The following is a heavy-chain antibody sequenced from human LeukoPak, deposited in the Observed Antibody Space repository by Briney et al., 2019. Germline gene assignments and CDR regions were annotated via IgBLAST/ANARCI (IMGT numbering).Heavy chain of an antibody. CDR3: ARDRWGAANWFGP. CDR2: IYTSGST. Sequence: SETLSLTCTVSGGSISSGSYYWSWIRQPAGKGLEWIGRIYTSGSTNYNPSLRSRVTISVDTSKNQFSLKLSSVTAADTAVYYCARDRWGAANWFGPWGQGTLVTVSS. CDR1: GGSISSGSYY. J-gene: IGHJ5*02. D-gene: IGHD6-25*01. V-gene: IGHV4-61*02.